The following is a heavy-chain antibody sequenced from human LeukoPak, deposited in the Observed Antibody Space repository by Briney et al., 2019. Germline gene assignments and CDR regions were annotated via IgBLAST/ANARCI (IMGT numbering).Heavy chain of an antibody. J-gene: IGHJ4*02. CDR1: GGSISSYY. CDR2: IYYSGST. CDR3: ATPSDPYSGLDY. Sequence: SETLSLTCTVSGGSISSYYWSWIRQPPGKGLEWIGYIYYSGSTNYNPSLKSRVTISVDTSKNQFSLKLSSVTAADTAAYYCATPSDPYSGLDYWGQGTLVTVSS. D-gene: IGHD5-12*01. V-gene: IGHV4-59*08.